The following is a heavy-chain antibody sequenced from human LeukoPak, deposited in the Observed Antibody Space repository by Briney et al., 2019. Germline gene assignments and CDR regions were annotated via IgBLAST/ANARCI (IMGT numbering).Heavy chain of an antibody. Sequence: GGSLRLSCAASGFTFSSYGMHWVRQAPGKGLEWVAVTSFDGTNEYYADSLKGRFSISRDNSKNTVYLQINSLRAEDAAVYYCAKDAGWGSPVTAIDYWGQGILVTVSS. CDR1: GFTFSSYG. J-gene: IGHJ4*02. CDR2: TSFDGTNE. D-gene: IGHD3-10*01. CDR3: AKDAGWGSPVTAIDY. V-gene: IGHV3-30*18.